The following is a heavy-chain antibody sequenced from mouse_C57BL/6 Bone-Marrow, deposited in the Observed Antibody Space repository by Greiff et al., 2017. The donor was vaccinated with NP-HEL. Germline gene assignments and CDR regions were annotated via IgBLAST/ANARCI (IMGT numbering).Heavy chain of an antibody. J-gene: IGHJ3*01. CDR2: IYPRSGNT. D-gene: IGHD1-1*01. Sequence: VQLQQSGAELARPGASVKLSCKASGYTFTSYGISWVKQRTGQGLEWIGEIYPRSGNTYYNEKFKGKATLTADKSSSTAYMELRSLTSEDSAVYFCALVARGAYWGQGTLVTVSA. CDR1: GYTFTSYG. CDR3: ALVARGAY. V-gene: IGHV1-81*01.